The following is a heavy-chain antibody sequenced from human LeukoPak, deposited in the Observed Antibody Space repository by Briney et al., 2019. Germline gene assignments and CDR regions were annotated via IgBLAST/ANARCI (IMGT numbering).Heavy chain of an antibody. D-gene: IGHD3-10*01. CDR3: ARGSTGDY. CDR2: INPNSGNT. V-gene: IGHV1-8*03. J-gene: IGHJ4*02. Sequence: ASVKVSCKASGYTFTGYYMHWVRQAPGQGLEWMGRINPNSGNTGYAQKFQGRVTITRNTSISTAYMELSSLRSEDTAVYYCARGSTGDYWGQGTLVTVSS. CDR1: GYTFTGYY.